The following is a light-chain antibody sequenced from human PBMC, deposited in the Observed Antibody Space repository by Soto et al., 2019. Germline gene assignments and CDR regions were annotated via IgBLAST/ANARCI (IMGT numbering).Light chain of an antibody. V-gene: IGKV2-28*01. CDR1: QSLLHSNGYNY. Sequence: DIVMTQSPLSLPVTPGEPASISCRSSQSLLHSNGYNYLDWYLQQPGQSPQLLIYLGSNRASGVHDRFSGSGSGTDFTLKISRVEAEDVGVYYCMQALQTPITFGQGTRLEIK. J-gene: IGKJ5*01. CDR2: LGS. CDR3: MQALQTPIT.